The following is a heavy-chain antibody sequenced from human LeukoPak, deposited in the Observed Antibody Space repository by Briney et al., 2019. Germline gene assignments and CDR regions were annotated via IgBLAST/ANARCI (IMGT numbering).Heavy chain of an antibody. Sequence: PSETLSLTCTVSGGSISSYYWSWIRQPPGKGLEWIGYIYDSGSTKYNPSLKSRVTTSVDTSKNQFSLELTSVTAADTAVYYCARQTGSGLFILPGGQGTLVTVSS. V-gene: IGHV4-59*08. CDR1: GGSISSYY. CDR3: ARQTGSGLFILP. D-gene: IGHD3/OR15-3a*01. J-gene: IGHJ4*02. CDR2: IYDSGST.